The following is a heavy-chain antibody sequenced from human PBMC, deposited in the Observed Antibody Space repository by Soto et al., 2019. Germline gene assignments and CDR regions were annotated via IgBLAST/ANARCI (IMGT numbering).Heavy chain of an antibody. Sequence: PSETLSLTCTVSGGSISSGDYYWSWIRQPPGKGLEWIGYIYYSGSTYYNPSLKSRVTISVDTSKNQFSLKLSSVTAADTAVYYCASIPMTTVTIDYWGQGTLVTVSS. CDR3: ASIPMTTVTIDY. CDR1: GGSISSGDYY. CDR2: IYYSGST. D-gene: IGHD4-17*01. J-gene: IGHJ4*02. V-gene: IGHV4-30-4*01.